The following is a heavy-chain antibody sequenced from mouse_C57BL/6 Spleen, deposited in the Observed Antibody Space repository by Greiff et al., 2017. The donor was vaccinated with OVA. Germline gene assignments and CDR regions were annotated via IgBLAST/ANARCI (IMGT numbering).Heavy chain of an antibody. CDR1: GYAFSSSW. J-gene: IGHJ4*01. V-gene: IGHV1-82*01. Sequence: QVQLKESGPELVKPGASVKISCKASGYAFSSSWMNWVKQRPGKGLEWIGRIYPGDGDTNYNGKFKGKATLTADKSSSTAYMQLSSLTSEDSAVYFCARPSSGYPYYYAMDYWGQGTSVTVSS. CDR3: ARPSSGYPYYYAMDY. CDR2: IYPGDGDT. D-gene: IGHD3-2*02.